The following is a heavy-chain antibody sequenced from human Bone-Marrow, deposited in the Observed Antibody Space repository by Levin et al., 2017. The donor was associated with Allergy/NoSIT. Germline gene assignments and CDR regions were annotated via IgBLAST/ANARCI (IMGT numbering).Heavy chain of an antibody. V-gene: IGHV3-33*01. J-gene: IGHJ6*02. CDR1: GFSLSRYG. CDR2: IWYDGTNK. D-gene: IGHD5-24*01. Sequence: GGSLRLSCVASGFSLSRYGMHWVRQAPGQGLEWVALIWYDGTNKYFADSVKGRFTISRDNSKNTVYLQLNNLRVDDTAVYYCARDGLGLVATAITEMDVGGRGTTVTVCS. CDR3: ARDGLGLVATAITEMDV.